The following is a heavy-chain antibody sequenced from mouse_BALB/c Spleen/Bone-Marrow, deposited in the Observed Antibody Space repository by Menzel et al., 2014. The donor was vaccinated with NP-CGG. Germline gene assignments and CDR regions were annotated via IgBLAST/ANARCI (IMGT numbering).Heavy chain of an antibody. J-gene: IGHJ3*01. CDR2: INSNGGTT. D-gene: IGHD2-13*01. CDR1: GSTFSNYG. Sequence: EVKVEESGGGLVQPGGSLKLSCAASGSTFSNYGMSWVRQTPDKRLDLVATINSNGGTTYYPDSVKGRFTISRDNAKNTLYLQMSSLKSEDTAMYFCARGLYYVAYGPGFAYWGQGTLVTVSA. V-gene: IGHV5-6-3*01. CDR3: ARGLYYVAYGPGFAY.